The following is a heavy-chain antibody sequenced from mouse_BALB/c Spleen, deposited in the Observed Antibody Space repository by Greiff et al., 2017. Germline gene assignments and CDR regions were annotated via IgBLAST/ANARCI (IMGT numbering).Heavy chain of an antibody. CDR3: TRGVLRGAWFAY. D-gene: IGHD1-1*01. CDR1: GYTFTSYW. J-gene: IGHJ3*01. Sequence: LQQPGSELVRPGASVKLSCKASGYTFTSYWMHWVKQRPGQGLEWIGNISPGSGSTNYDEKFKSKATLTVDTSSSTAYMQLSSLTSEDSAVYYCTRGVLRGAWFAYWGQGTLVTVSA. V-gene: IGHV1S22*01. CDR2: ISPGSGST.